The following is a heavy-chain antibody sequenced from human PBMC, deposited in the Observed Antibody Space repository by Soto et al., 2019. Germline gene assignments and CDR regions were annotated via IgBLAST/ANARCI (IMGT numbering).Heavy chain of an antibody. J-gene: IGHJ6*03. Sequence: EVQLVESGGGLVQPGGSLRLSCAASGFTFSSYWMSWVRQAPGKGLEWVANIKQDGSEKYYVDSVKGRFTISRDNAKNSLYLQMNSLRAEDTAVYYCARDQTRQVYPGFGELIGYYYMDVWGKGTTVTVSS. CDR3: ARDQTRQVYPGFGELIGYYYMDV. V-gene: IGHV3-7*01. CDR1: GFTFSSYW. CDR2: IKQDGSEK. D-gene: IGHD3-10*01.